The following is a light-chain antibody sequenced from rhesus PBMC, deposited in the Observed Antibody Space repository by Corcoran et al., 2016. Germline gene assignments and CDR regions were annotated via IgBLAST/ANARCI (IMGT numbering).Light chain of an antibody. J-gene: IGKJ3*01. CDR1: QTISSW. CDR3: LQDTTSPCT. CDR2: KAS. V-gene: IGKV1-22*01. Sequence: DIQMTQSPSSLSASVGDTVTITCRASQTISSWLDWYQQKPGKAPKLLIYKASNLQSGVPSRFIGSGSGTNFTLTISSLPPEDFATYYCLQDTTSPCTFGPGTKLDI.